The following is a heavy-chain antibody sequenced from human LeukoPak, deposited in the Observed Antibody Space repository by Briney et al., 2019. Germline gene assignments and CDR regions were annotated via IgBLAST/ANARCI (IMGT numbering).Heavy chain of an antibody. CDR3: ARDHNYAFDN. CDR2: IGIDSGNT. CDR1: GFPYIEYS. J-gene: IGHJ4*02. V-gene: IGHV3-48*01. Sequence: GGSLRLSCTASGFPYIEYSMNWVRQVPGKGLERIAYIGIDSGNTKYADSVRGRFTISAGKTKNSLYLQMNSLRVEDTAVYYCARDHNYAFDNWGQGTLVSVAS. D-gene: IGHD1-1*01.